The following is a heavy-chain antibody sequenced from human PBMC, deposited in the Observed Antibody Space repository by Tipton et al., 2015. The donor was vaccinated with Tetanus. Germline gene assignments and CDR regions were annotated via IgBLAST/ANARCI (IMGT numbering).Heavy chain of an antibody. CDR2: IWNDGSYT. Sequence: SLRLSCAASGFNFSTFGMHWVRQAPGKGLEWLAVIWNDGSYTYEADSVKGRFTISRDNAKNTVHLQMNSLTAEDTAVYYCVRDYDYGDYKRDPFDYWGQGTLVTGSS. CDR3: VRDYDYGDYKRDPFDY. D-gene: IGHD4-17*01. V-gene: IGHV3-33*01. J-gene: IGHJ4*02. CDR1: GFNFSTFG.